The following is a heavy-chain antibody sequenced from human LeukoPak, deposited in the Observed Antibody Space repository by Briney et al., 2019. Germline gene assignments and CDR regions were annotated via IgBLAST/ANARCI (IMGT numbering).Heavy chain of an antibody. V-gene: IGHV3-23*01. Sequence: GGSLRLSCAASGFTFSSYAMSWVRQAPGKGLEWVSGISGSGGSTYYADSVKGRFTISRDNSKNRLYLQMNSLRAEDTAVYYCARLPRGGSYLDYWGQGTLVTVSS. D-gene: IGHD2-21*01. CDR1: GFTFSSYA. CDR3: ARLPRGGSYLDY. CDR2: ISGSGGST. J-gene: IGHJ4*02.